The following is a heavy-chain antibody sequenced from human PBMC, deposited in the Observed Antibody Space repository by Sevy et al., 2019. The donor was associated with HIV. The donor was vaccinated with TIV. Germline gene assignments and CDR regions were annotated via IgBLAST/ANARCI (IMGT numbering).Heavy chain of an antibody. V-gene: IGHV3-9*01. CDR3: AKSPSTYYYDSSGETECYFDY. CDR2: ISWNSGSI. J-gene: IGHJ4*02. D-gene: IGHD3-22*01. CDR1: GFTFDDYA. Sequence: SLKISCAASGFTFDDYAMHWVRQAPGKGLEWVSGISWNSGSIGYADSVKGRFTISRDNAKNSLYLQMNSLRAEDTALYYCAKSPSTYYYDSSGETECYFDYWGQGTLVTVSS.